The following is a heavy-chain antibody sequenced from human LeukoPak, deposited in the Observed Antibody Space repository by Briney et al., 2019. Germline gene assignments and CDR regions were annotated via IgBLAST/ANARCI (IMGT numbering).Heavy chain of an antibody. Sequence: GGSLRLSCAASGFTFSTYSMHWVRQAPGKGLEWVSSISGSSSNIYYADSVKGRFTVSRDNAKNTLYLQMNSLTVEDTAMYYCTRETTYYFDGRLSTNGDYWGQGVLVTVSS. D-gene: IGHD3-22*01. CDR3: TRETTYYFDGRLSTNGDY. CDR1: GFTFSTYS. CDR2: ISGSSSNI. J-gene: IGHJ4*02. V-gene: IGHV3-21*01.